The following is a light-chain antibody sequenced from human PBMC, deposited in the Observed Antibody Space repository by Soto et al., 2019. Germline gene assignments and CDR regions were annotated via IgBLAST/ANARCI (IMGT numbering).Light chain of an antibody. Sequence: IVLTQSPGNRSLSPGERATLSCGASQSVDRYVAWYQQKVGQAPRLLIYDAYTRATGIPERFSGSVSGTDGTLTISCLQSEDGSTYYGQQFYSFTWTFGQGTKVDIK. V-gene: IGKV3D-15*01. CDR3: QQFYSFTWT. CDR1: QSVDRY. J-gene: IGKJ1*01. CDR2: DAY.